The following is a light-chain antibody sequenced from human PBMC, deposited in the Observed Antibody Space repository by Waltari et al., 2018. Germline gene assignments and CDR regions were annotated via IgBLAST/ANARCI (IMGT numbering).Light chain of an antibody. CDR1: SSYVGIYNY. CDR2: YVS. J-gene: IGLJ2*01. V-gene: IGLV2-14*03. Sequence: QSALTQPASVSGSPGQSITISCTGTSSYVGIYNYFSWYQQHPGKSPTLMIFYVSIRPSGVSNRFSGSQSGNTASLTISGLQAEDEADYYCSSYISSSTRELFGGGTSLTVL. CDR3: SSYISSSTREL.